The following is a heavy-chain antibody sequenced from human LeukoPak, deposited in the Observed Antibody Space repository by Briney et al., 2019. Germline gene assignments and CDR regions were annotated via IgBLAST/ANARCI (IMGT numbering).Heavy chain of an antibody. CDR2: ISYSGYT. D-gene: IGHD3-10*01. CDR1: GGSISSYY. V-gene: IGHV4-59*08. CDR3: ARHLDYCGSETYEF. J-gene: IGHJ4*02. Sequence: SETLSLTCIVSGGSISSYYWSWIRQPPGKGLEWIGYISYSGYTNYNPSLKSRVTISVDTSKNQFSLKLSSVAAADTAVYYCARHLDYCGSETYEFWGQGTLVTVSS.